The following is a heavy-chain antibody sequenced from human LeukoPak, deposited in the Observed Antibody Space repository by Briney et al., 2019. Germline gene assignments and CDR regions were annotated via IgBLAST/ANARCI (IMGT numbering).Heavy chain of an antibody. J-gene: IGHJ4*02. D-gene: IGHD3-10*01. Sequence: SETLSLTCAVYGRSFSGYYCSWIRQPPGKGLEWIGEIKHSGSTNYNPSLKSRVTISVDTSKDQFSLKLSSVTAADTAVYYCARHRSFVLLWFGESSKGFDYWGQGTLVTVSS. V-gene: IGHV4-34*01. CDR3: ARHRSFVLLWFGESSKGFDY. CDR1: GRSFSGYY. CDR2: IKHSGST.